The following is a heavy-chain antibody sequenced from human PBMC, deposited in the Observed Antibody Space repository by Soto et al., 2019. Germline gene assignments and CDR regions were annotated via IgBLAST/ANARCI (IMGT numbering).Heavy chain of an antibody. CDR2: IYHSGST. V-gene: IGHV4-4*02. Sequence: SETLSLTCAVSGCSISSSNWWSGFRQPPGKGLEWIGYIYHSGSTYYNPSLKSRVTISVDRSKNQFSLKLSSVTAADTAVYYWASGDDGGHPYHLAYRAQGTPVPVSS. CDR3: ASGDDGGHPYHLAY. CDR1: GCSISSSNW. D-gene: IGHD2-21*02. J-gene: IGHJ4*02.